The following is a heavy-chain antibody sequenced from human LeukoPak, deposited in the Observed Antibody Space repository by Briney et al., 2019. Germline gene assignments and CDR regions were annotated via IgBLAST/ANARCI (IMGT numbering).Heavy chain of an antibody. CDR1: GFTVSSYW. V-gene: IGHV3-7*03. CDR3: ARGGGLDV. J-gene: IGHJ6*02. D-gene: IGHD3-16*01. Sequence: GGSLRLSCAASGFTVSSYWMNWARQAPGKGLEWVASINHNGNVNYYVDSVKGQFTISRDNAKNSLYLQMSNLRAEDTAVYFCARGGGLDVWGQGATVTVSS. CDR2: INHNGNVN.